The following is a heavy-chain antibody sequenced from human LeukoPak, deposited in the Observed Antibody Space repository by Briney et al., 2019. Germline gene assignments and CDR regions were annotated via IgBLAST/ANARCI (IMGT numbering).Heavy chain of an antibody. J-gene: IGHJ4*02. CDR1: GFTFSRYS. CDR2: IFSGGTT. D-gene: IGHD4-17*01. V-gene: IGHV3-48*04. Sequence: GGSLRLSCAASGFTFSRYSMNWVRQAPGKGLEWVSVIFSGGTTYYADSVKGRFTISRDNAKNSLYLQMNSLRAEDTDVYYCGTGATTGRGEFDYWGQGTLVTVSS. CDR3: GTGATTGRGEFDY.